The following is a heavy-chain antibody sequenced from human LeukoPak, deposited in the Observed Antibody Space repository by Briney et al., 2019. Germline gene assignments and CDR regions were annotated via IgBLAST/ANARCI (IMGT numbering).Heavy chain of an antibody. V-gene: IGHV4-38-2*01. CDR2: VFHSGNT. Sequence: PSETLSLTCVVSGYSISSGYYWDWIRQPPGKGLEWIGGVFHSGNTYYNPSLRSRVTISVDTSKNQFSLKLASVTAADTAVYFCARPLGQYSTSSGLAVWGQGTLVTVSS. CDR3: ARPLGQYSTSSGLAV. D-gene: IGHD6-6*01. CDR1: GYSISSGYY. J-gene: IGHJ4*02.